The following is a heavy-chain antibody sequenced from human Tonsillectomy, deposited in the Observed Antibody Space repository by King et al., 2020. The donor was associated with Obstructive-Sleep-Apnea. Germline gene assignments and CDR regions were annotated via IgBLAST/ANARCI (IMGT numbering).Heavy chain of an antibody. CDR1: GFTFSSYW. D-gene: IGHD1-26*01. V-gene: IGHV3-74*01. CDR2: INSDVSYT. CDR3: ARVLNRWEPDQAGRLDY. Sequence: VQLVESGGGLVQPGGSLRLSCAASGFTFSSYWMHWVRQAPGKGLVWVSRINSDVSYTSYADSVKGRFTISRDNAKNTLYLQMNSLRAEDTAVYYCARVLNRWEPDQAGRLDYWGQGTLVTVSS. J-gene: IGHJ4*02.